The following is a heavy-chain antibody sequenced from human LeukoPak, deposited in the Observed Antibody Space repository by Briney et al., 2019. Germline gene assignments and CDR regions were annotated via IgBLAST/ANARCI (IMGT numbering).Heavy chain of an antibody. Sequence: PAGSLRLSCSASGFTFSSYGMHWVRQAPGKGLEWVAVIRYDGSNKYYADSVKGRFTISRDNSKNTLYLQMNSLRAEATAVYYCAKEKKGSSSWYGPRFDYWGQGTLVTVSS. CDR2: IRYDGSNK. D-gene: IGHD6-13*01. CDR1: GFTFSSYG. J-gene: IGHJ4*02. CDR3: AKEKKGSSSWYGPRFDY. V-gene: IGHV3-30*02.